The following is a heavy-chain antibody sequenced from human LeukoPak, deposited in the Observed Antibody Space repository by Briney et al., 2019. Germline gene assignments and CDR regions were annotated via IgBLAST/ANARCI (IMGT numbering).Heavy chain of an antibody. CDR3: ARDGSVAYYDSSGYLYAFDI. D-gene: IGHD3-22*01. J-gene: IGHJ3*02. CDR2: INPSGGST. CDR1: GGTFSSYA. V-gene: IGHV1-46*01. Sequence: ASVKVSCKASGGTFSSYAISWVRQAPGQGLEWMGIINPSGGSTSYAQKFQGRVTMTRDTSTSTVYMELSSLRSEDTAVYYCARDGSVAYYDSSGYLYAFDIWGQGTMVTVSS.